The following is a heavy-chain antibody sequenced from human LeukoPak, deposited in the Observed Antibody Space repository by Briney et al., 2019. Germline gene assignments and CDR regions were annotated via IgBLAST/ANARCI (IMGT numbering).Heavy chain of an antibody. V-gene: IGHV4-61*02. Sequence: SETLSLTCTVSGGSISSGSYYWSWIRQPAGKGLEWIGRIYTSGSTNYNPSLKSRVTISVDTSKNQFSLKLSSVTAADTAVYYCARDSLGHVDFDYWGQGTLVTVSS. CDR1: GGSISSGSYY. CDR3: ARDSLGHVDFDY. J-gene: IGHJ4*02. CDR2: IYTSGST.